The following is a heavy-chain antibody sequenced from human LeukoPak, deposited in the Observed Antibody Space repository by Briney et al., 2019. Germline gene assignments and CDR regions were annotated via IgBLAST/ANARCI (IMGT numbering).Heavy chain of an antibody. CDR3: AKDYEQWLATYYFDY. CDR1: GFTFSSYS. J-gene: IGHJ4*02. D-gene: IGHD6-19*01. CDR2: ISSSSSYI. Sequence: DPGGSLRLSCAASGFTFSSYSMNWVRQAPGKGLEWVSSISSSSSYIYYADSVKGRFTISRDNSKNTLYLQMNSLRAEDTAVYYCAKDYEQWLATYYFDYWGQGTLVTVSS. V-gene: IGHV3-21*01.